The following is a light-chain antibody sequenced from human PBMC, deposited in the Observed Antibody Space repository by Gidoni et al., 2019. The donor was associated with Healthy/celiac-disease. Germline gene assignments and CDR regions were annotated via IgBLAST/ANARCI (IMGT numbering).Light chain of an antibody. CDR3: QQYGSSPWT. Sequence: EIALTQYPGTLSLSPGERATLSCRASQSVSSSYLAWYQQKPGQAPRLLIYGASSRATGIPDRFSGSGSGTDFTLTISRLEPEDFAVYYCQQYGSSPWTFGQGTKVEIK. J-gene: IGKJ1*01. CDR1: QSVSSSY. V-gene: IGKV3-20*01. CDR2: GAS.